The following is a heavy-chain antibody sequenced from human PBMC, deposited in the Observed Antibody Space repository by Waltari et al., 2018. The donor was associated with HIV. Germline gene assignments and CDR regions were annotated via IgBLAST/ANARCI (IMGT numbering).Heavy chain of an antibody. CDR2: ISSSSTI. V-gene: IGHV3-48*02. D-gene: IGHD3-10*01. Sequence: EVQLVESGGGLVQPGGSLRLSCAASGFTFSSYSMNWVRQAPGKGLEWVSYISSSSTIYYADSVKGRFTISRDNAKNSLYLQMNSLRDEDTAVYYCARGALLWFGDHAGYYGMDVWGQGTTVTVSS. CDR3: ARGALLWFGDHAGYYGMDV. CDR1: GFTFSSYS. J-gene: IGHJ6*02.